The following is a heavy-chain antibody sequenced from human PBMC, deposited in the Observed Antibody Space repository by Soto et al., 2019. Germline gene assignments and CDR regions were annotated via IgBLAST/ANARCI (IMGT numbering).Heavy chain of an antibody. CDR3: ARGGSAVANDAFDI. D-gene: IGHD6-19*01. Sequence: ASVEVSCEASGYTFTGYYMHWVRQAPGQGLEWMGWINPNSGGTNYAQKFQGWVTMTRDTSISTAYMELSRLRSDDTAVYYCARGGSAVANDAFDIWGQGTMVTVSS. CDR2: INPNSGGT. CDR1: GYTFTGYY. J-gene: IGHJ3*02. V-gene: IGHV1-2*04.